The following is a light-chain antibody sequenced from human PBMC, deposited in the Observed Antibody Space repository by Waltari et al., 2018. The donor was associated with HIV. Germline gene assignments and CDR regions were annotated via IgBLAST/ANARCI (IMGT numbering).Light chain of an antibody. J-gene: IGLJ3*02. CDR3: QAWDSSTVWV. CDR1: KLGDKY. Sequence: SYELTQPPSVSVSPGQTASITCSGDKLGDKYACWYQQKPGQSPVLVIYQDSERPSGIPERFSGSNSGNTATLTISGTQAMDEADYYCQAWDSSTVWVFGGGTKLTVL. CDR2: QDS. V-gene: IGLV3-1*01.